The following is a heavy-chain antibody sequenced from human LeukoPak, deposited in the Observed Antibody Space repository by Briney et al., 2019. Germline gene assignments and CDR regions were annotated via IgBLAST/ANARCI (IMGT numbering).Heavy chain of an antibody. V-gene: IGHV3-74*01. D-gene: IGHD3-22*01. Sequence: PGGSLRLSCAASGFTFSTYWMHWVRQAPGKGLVWVSRIKYDGSMTTYGDSVKGRFSISRDNAKNTVDLQMNSLRAEDTAVYYCARAGHYYDSSGYYSSEYYFDYWGQGTLVTVSS. CDR1: GFTFSTYW. CDR2: IKYDGSMT. J-gene: IGHJ4*02. CDR3: ARAGHYYDSSGYYSSEYYFDY.